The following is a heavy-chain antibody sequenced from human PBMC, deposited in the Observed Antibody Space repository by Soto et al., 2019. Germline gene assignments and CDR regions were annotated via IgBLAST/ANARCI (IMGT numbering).Heavy chain of an antibody. Sequence: QVQLVQSGAELKKPGSSVKVSCEASGGTFNSHTIIAWVRQAPGQGPEWMGRIIPTLDIVDYAQKFQERATITADRPTNTAFMELRSLVSEDTAVHYCARDERGYNYVSDYGLDVWGQGTMVTVSP. J-gene: IGHJ6*01. V-gene: IGHV1-69*08. CDR3: ARDERGYNYVSDYGLDV. CDR1: GGTFNSHT. D-gene: IGHD5-18*01. CDR2: IIPTLDIV.